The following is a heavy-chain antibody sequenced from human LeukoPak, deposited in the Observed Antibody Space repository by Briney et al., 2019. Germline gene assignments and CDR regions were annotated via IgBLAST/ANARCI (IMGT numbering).Heavy chain of an antibody. V-gene: IGHV3-33*01. CDR1: GFTFSRHV. D-gene: IGHD6-19*01. J-gene: IGHJ4*02. CDR2: IWYDGSQK. CDR3: ARGYSSDWYPYYFDY. Sequence: PGGSLRLSCAASGFTFSRHVMHWVRRAPGKGLEWVAVIWYDGSQKYYADCVKGRFTISRDNSKNTLYLQMDSLRPEDTALYYCARGYSSDWYPYYFDYWGQGTLVTVSS.